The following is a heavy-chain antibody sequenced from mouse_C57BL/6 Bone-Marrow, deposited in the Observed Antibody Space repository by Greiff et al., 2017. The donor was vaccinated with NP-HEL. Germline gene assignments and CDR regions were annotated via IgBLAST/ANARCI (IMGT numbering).Heavy chain of an antibody. V-gene: IGHV15-2*01. CDR1: DSEVFPIAY. CDR2: ILPSIGRT. Sequence: QVQLQQSGSELRSPGSSVKLSCKDFDSEVFPIAYMSWVRQKPGHGFEWIGGILPSIGRTIYGEKFEDKATLDADTLSNTAYLELNSLTSEDSAIYYCAREAYYRGPGFAYWGQGTLVTVSA. D-gene: IGHD2-14*01. J-gene: IGHJ3*01. CDR3: AREAYYRGPGFAY.